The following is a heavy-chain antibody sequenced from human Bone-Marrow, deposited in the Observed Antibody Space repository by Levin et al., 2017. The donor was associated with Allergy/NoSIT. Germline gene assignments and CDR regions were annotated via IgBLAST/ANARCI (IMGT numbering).Heavy chain of an antibody. J-gene: IGHJ4*02. CDR3: AHSTSIAGRPLDY. CDR2: IYWDDDQ. D-gene: IGHD6-6*01. Sequence: QTLSLTCTFSGFSLSTSGVGVGWIRQPPGKALEWLALIYWDDDQGYSPYLESRLTITKDTSKNQVVLTMTGMDTMDTATYYCAHSTSIAGRPLDYWGQGTLVTVSS. V-gene: IGHV2-5*02. CDR1: GFSLSTSGVG.